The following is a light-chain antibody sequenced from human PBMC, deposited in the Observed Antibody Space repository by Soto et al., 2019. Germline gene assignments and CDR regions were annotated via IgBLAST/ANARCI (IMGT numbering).Light chain of an antibody. CDR2: LNSDGSH. CDR1: SGHSSYA. V-gene: IGLV4-69*01. J-gene: IGLJ3*02. CDR3: QTWGTGIRV. Sequence: QLLLTQSPSASASLGASVKLTCTLSSGHSSYAIAWHQQQPEKGPRYLTKLNSDGSHCKGDGIPDRFSGSSSGAERYLTISSLQSEDEADYYCQTWGTGIRVFGGGTKLTVL.